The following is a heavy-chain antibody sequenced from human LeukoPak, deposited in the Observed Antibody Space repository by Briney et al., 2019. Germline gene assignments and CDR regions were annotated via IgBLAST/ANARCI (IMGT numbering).Heavy chain of an antibody. D-gene: IGHD3-22*01. CDR1: GYSISSGYY. Sequence: SETLSLTCTVSGYSISSGYYWGWIRQPPGKGLEWIGEIYHSGSTNYNPSLKSRVTISVDKSKNQFSLKLSSVTAADTAVYYCARAGYYYDSSGLLGLDYWGQGTLVTVSS. J-gene: IGHJ4*02. CDR3: ARAGYYYDSSGLLGLDY. CDR2: IYHSGST. V-gene: IGHV4-38-2*02.